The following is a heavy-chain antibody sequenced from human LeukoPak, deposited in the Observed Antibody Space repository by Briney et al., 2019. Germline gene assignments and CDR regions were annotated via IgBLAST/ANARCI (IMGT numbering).Heavy chain of an antibody. CDR3: ARGIEVARFDY. V-gene: IGHV3-53*01. J-gene: IGHJ4*02. CDR1: GFPFNAYW. Sequence: PGGSLRLSCAASGFPFNAYWMTWVRQAPGKGLECVSIMYSGGDTYNADTVKGRFTISRDNSKNTLFLQMNSLRTEDTAIYYCARGIEVARFDYWGQGALVTVSS. CDR2: MYSGGDT. D-gene: IGHD6-19*01.